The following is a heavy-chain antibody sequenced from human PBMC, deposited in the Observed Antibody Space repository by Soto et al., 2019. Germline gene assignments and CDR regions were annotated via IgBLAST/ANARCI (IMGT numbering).Heavy chain of an antibody. CDR2: ISASGGST. V-gene: IGHV3-23*01. Sequence: GSLRLSCAASGITLISYAMSWVRHAAGKGPEWVSGISASGGSTSYADSVKGRFTISRDNSKNTLYLQMNSLRADDTAVYHCAKGQNSGTYRFYFDYWGQGALVTVSS. CDR3: AKGQNSGTYRFYFDY. J-gene: IGHJ4*02. CDR1: GITLISYA. D-gene: IGHD1-26*01.